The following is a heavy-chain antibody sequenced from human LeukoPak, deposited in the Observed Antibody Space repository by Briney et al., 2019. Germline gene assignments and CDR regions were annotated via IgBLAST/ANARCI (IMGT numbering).Heavy chain of an antibody. V-gene: IGHV3-48*01. CDR3: AKDRTSWYYFDY. CDR1: GFTFSSYS. Sequence: GGSLRLSCAASGFTFSSYSMLWVRQAPGKGLEWVSYISSSSSTIYYADSVKGRFTISRDNSKNTLYLQMNSLRAEDTAVYYCAKDRTSWYYFDYWGQGTLVTVSS. CDR2: ISSSSSTI. J-gene: IGHJ4*02.